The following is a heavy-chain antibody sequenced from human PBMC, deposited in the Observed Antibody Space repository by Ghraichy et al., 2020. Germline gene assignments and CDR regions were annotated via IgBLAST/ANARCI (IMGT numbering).Heavy chain of an antibody. CDR1: GFTFSNYA. CDR2: ISGSGGDT. Sequence: GESLNISCAASGFTFSNYAMSWVRQAPGKGLEWVSVISGSGGDTFYADAVKGRFTISRDNSKNTLDLQMNSLRVEDTAIYFCAKHRSVVVTAASNYWGQGTLVTVSS. J-gene: IGHJ4*02. V-gene: IGHV3-23*01. D-gene: IGHD2-21*02. CDR3: AKHRSVVVTAASNY.